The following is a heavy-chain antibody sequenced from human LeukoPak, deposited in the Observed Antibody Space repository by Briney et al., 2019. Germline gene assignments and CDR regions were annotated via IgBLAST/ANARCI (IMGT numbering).Heavy chain of an antibody. CDR3: ARGRGDCSGGNCPFTTYMDV. CDR1: GSTLNLDW. Sequence: PGGSLRLSCAATGSTLNLDWMHWVRQAPGKGLAWVSGMNADGSSTNYADSVKGRFTISRDNAKNSLYLQMNSLRAEDTAVYYCARGRGDCSGGNCPFTTYMDVWGKGTTVTVSS. J-gene: IGHJ6*03. CDR2: MNADGSST. V-gene: IGHV3-74*01. D-gene: IGHD2-15*01.